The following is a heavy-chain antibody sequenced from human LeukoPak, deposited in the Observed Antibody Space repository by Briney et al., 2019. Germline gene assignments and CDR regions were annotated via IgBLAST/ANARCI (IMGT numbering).Heavy chain of an antibody. Sequence: SETLSLTCTVSGGSISSYYWSWIRQPAGKGLEWIGRIYTSGSTNYNPSLKSRVTMSVDTSKNRFSLKLSSVTAADTAVYYCASMAYSSSSGVFEYWGQGTLVTVSS. V-gene: IGHV4-4*07. CDR3: ASMAYSSSSGVFEY. J-gene: IGHJ4*02. CDR1: GGSISSYY. D-gene: IGHD6-6*01. CDR2: IYTSGST.